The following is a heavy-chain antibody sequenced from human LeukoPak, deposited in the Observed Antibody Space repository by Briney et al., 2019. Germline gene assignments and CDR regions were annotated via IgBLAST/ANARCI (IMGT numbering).Heavy chain of an antibody. CDR1: GFTFSSYR. J-gene: IGHJ4*02. D-gene: IGHD6-19*01. CDR2: ISSSSSYI. Sequence: GGSLRLSCAASGFTFSSYRMNWVRQAPGKGLEWVSSISSSSSYIYYADSVKGRFTISRDNAKNSLYLQMNSLRAEDTAVYYCARDEQWLALGTFDYWGQGTLVTVSS. V-gene: IGHV3-21*01. CDR3: ARDEQWLALGTFDY.